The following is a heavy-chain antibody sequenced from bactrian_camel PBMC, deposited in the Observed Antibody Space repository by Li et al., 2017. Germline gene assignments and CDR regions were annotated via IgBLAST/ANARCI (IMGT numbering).Heavy chain of an antibody. V-gene: IGHV3S9*01. D-gene: IGHD3*01. Sequence: HVQLVESGGGSVQSGGSLRLSCTAPGLTANQCAVSWYRQAAGKGGEWFSFIEADGRTNYDDSVKGRFTLSLDKAKDTVYLQMNSLRPEDTAKYSCKMGGSLRCDGFWGPGTQVTVS. CDR1: GLTANQCA. CDR3: KMGGSLRCDGF. CDR2: IEADGRT. J-gene: IGHJ6*01.